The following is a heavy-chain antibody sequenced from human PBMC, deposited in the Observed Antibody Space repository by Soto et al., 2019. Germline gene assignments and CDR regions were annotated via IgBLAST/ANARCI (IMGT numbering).Heavy chain of an antibody. J-gene: IGHJ5*02. CDR3: VHSPDRFDP. Sequence: QITLKESGPTLVKPTQTLTLTCSFSGFSLSTSGVGVGWIRQPPGKALEWLALIYWDDDKRYSPSLKSRLTITKDTAKNPVVLTMTNVDPVDTGTYYSVHSPDRFDPWGQGTLVIVSS. CDR1: GFSLSTSGVG. V-gene: IGHV2-5*02. D-gene: IGHD3-22*01. CDR2: IYWDDDK.